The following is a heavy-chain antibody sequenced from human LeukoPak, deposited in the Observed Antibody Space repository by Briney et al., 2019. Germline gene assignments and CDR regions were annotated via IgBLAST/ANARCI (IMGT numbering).Heavy chain of an antibody. CDR3: AKRSCSGGSCNFDY. CDR1: GLTFSNYA. D-gene: IGHD2-15*01. Sequence: PGGSLRLSCAASGLTFSNYAMSWVRQAPGKRRQLVAATSDSGGATNYADSVKGRFTTSRDNSKNALYLQTSSLSAEDTAVYYCAKRSCSGGSCNFDYWGQGPLVTVSS. J-gene: IGHJ4*02. V-gene: IGHV3-23*01. CDR2: TSDSGGAT.